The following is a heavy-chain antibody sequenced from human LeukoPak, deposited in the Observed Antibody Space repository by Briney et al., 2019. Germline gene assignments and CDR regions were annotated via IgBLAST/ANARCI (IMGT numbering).Heavy chain of an antibody. CDR2: IKQDGSEK. J-gene: IGHJ3*02. D-gene: IGHD6-13*01. Sequence: GGSLRLSCAASGFTFSSYWMSWVRQAPGKGLEWVAHIKQDGSEKYYVDSVKGRFTISRDNAKNSLYLQMNSLRAEDTAVYYCAREKSIAAAGLGAFDIWGQGTMVTVSS. CDR1: GFTFSSYW. CDR3: AREKSIAAAGLGAFDI. V-gene: IGHV3-7*01.